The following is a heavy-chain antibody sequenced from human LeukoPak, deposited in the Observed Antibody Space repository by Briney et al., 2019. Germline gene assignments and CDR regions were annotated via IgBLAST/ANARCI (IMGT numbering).Heavy chain of an antibody. CDR1: GGSISSYY. CDR3: ARTGGSSWAYYFDY. D-gene: IGHD6-13*01. V-gene: IGHV4-59*01. CDR2: IYYSGGT. Sequence: SETLSLTCTVSGGSISSYYWSWIRQPPGKGLEWIGYIYYSGGTNYNPTLKSRVTISVDTSKNQFSLKLSSVTAADTAVYYCARTGGSSWAYYFDYWGQGTRVTVSS. J-gene: IGHJ4*02.